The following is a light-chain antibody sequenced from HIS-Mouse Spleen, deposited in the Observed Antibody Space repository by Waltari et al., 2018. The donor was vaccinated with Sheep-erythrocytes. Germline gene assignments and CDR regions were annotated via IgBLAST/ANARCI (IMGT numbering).Light chain of an antibody. CDR1: ALPKKY. Sequence: SYDLTQPPSVSVSPGQTARNTCSGDALPKKYAYWDQQKSGQAPVLVNYEDSKRPSGIPERFSGASSVTMATLTISGAQVEEDADSYCYSTDSSGNHWMFGGGTKLTVL. J-gene: IGLJ3*02. V-gene: IGLV3-10*01. CDR2: EDS. CDR3: YSTDSSGNHWM.